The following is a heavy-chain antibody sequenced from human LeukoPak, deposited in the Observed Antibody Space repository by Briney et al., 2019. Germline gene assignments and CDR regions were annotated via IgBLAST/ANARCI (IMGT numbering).Heavy chain of an antibody. Sequence: LSLTCAVYGGSFSGYYWSWIRQPPGKGLEWVSYISSSGSTIYYADSVKGRFTISRDNAKNSLYLQMNSLRAEDTAVYYCARDPSIAARAGSFDYWGQGTLVTVSS. CDR3: ARDPSIAARAGSFDY. V-gene: IGHV3-11*01. CDR1: GGSFSGYY. CDR2: ISSSGSTI. D-gene: IGHD6-6*01. J-gene: IGHJ4*02.